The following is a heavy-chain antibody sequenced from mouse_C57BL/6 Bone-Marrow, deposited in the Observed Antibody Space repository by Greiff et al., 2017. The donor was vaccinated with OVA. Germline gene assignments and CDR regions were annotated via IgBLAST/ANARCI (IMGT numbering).Heavy chain of an antibody. J-gene: IGHJ2*01. CDR1: GYTFTSYW. CDR2: ISPGNSDT. Sequence: VQLQQSGTVLARPGASVKMSCKTSGYTFTSYWMHWVKQRPGQGLEWIGAISPGNSDTSYNQKFKGKAKLTAVTSASTAYMELSSLTNEDSAVYYWTRNGEDYYGSSSYCDYWGQGTTLTVSS. D-gene: IGHD1-1*01. V-gene: IGHV1-5*01. CDR3: TRNGEDYYGSSSYCDY.